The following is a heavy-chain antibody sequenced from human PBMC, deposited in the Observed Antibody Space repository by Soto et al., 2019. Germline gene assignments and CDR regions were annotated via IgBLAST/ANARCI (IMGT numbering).Heavy chain of an antibody. V-gene: IGHV1-18*01. D-gene: IGHD3-10*01. Sequence: QVPLVQSGAEVKKPGASVKVSCKASGYTFTSYGISWVRQAPGQGLEWMGWISAYNGNTNYAQKLQGRVTMTTDTSTSTAYMELRSLRSDDTAVYYCARDSSITMVRGVIYDPWGQGTLVTVSS. CDR2: ISAYNGNT. CDR3: ARDSSITMVRGVIYDP. CDR1: GYTFTSYG. J-gene: IGHJ5*02.